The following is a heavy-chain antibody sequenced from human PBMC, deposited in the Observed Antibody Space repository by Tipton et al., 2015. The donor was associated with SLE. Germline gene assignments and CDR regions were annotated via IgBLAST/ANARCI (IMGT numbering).Heavy chain of an antibody. CDR1: GGSISTGSYY. CDR3: ARTQYTFGGVIAPFDY. Sequence: TLSLTYTVSGGSISTGSYYWGWIRQPPGRGLEWIGEINHSGSTNYNPSLKSRVTISVDTSKNQFSLKLSSVTAADTAVYYCARTQYTFGGVIAPFDYWGQGTLVTVSS. V-gene: IGHV4-39*07. CDR2: INHSGST. J-gene: IGHJ4*02. D-gene: IGHD3-16*02.